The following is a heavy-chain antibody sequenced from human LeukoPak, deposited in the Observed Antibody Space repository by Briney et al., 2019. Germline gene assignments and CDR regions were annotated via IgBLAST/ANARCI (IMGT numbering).Heavy chain of an antibody. CDR2: IIPIFGTA. J-gene: IGHJ6*03. CDR1: GGTFSSYA. D-gene: IGHD5-18*01. Sequence: GASVKVSCKASGGTFSSYAISWVRQAPGQGLEWMGRIIPIFGTANYAQKFQGRVTITTDESTSTAYMELSSLRSEDTAAYYCAREAYSYGYLVVYYYYMDVWGKGTTVTVSS. V-gene: IGHV1-69*05. CDR3: AREAYSYGYLVVYYYYMDV.